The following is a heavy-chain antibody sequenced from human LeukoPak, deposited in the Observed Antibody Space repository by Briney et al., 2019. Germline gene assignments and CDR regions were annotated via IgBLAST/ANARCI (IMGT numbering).Heavy chain of an antibody. Sequence: PAGSLRLSCAASGFTVSSNYMSWVRQAPGHGLKWVSVIYSGGSTYYADSVKGRFTISRHTSRTTQYLQMNSLRAEDTAVYYCARDRAYGSGSYYYYYGMDVWGQGTTVTVSS. CDR1: GFTVSSNY. D-gene: IGHD3-10*01. CDR3: ARDRAYGSGSYYYYYGMDV. V-gene: IGHV3-53*04. CDR2: IYSGGST. J-gene: IGHJ6*02.